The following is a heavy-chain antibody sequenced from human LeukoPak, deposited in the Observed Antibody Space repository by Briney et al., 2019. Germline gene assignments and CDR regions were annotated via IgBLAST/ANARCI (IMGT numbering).Heavy chain of an antibody. D-gene: IGHD3-10*01. Sequence: GGSLRLSCAASGFTFNDYNMHWVRHAPGKGLEWVSLISWDGGRSYHADSVKGRFTISRDNSKISLYLQMNSLRTEDTALYYCAKDRHAGYYYGSGIGYWGQGTQVTVSS. CDR2: ISWDGGRS. J-gene: IGHJ4*02. CDR1: GFTFNDYN. V-gene: IGHV3-43*01. CDR3: AKDRHAGYYYGSGIGY.